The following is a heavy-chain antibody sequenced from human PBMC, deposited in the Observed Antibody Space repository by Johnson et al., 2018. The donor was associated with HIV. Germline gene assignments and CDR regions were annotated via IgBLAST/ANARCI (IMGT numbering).Heavy chain of an antibody. Sequence: QVQLVESGGGVVQPGGSLRLSCAASGFTFSSYGMHWVRQAPGKGLEWVSTINNSGGSTYYADFVKGRFTISRDNSKNTLYLQMNSLRAEDTAVCYCARVLRITQAFDIWGQGTMVTVSS. D-gene: IGHD3-10*01. CDR2: INNSGGST. J-gene: IGHJ3*02. CDR3: ARVLRITQAFDI. CDR1: GFTFSSYG. V-gene: IGHV3-NL1*01.